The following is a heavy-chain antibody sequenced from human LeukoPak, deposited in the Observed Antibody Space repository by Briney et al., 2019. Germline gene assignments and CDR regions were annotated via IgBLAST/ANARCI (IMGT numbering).Heavy chain of an antibody. CDR1: GFTFSSYE. Sequence: GGSLRLSCAASGFTFSSYEMNWVRQAPGKGLEWVSYISSSGSTIYYADSVKGRFTISRDNSKNTLYLQMNSLRAEDTAVYYCARASSGWPNFDYWGQGTLVTVSS. J-gene: IGHJ4*02. V-gene: IGHV3-48*03. CDR3: ARASSGWPNFDY. CDR2: ISSSGSTI. D-gene: IGHD6-19*01.